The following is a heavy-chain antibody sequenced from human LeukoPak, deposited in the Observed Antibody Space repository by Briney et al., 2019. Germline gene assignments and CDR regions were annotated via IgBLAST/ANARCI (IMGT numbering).Heavy chain of an antibody. J-gene: IGHJ1*01. D-gene: IGHD5-24*01. V-gene: IGHV4-59*01. CDR2: IFDNRNT. CDR3: ARVDGYKATEYFQH. Sequence: SETLSLTCTVSGDSISSYYWSWTRQPPGKGLEWIGYIFDNRNTKYNPSLKSRVSLSLDTSKNEFSLNLSSVTAADTAVYYCARVDGYKATEYFQHWGQGTLVTVSS. CDR1: GDSISSYY.